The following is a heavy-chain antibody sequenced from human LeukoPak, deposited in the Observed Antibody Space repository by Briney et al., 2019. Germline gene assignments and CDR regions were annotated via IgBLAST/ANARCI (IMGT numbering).Heavy chain of an antibody. CDR3: ARGNYDFWSGTTNWFDP. J-gene: IGHJ5*02. CDR2: IYTSGST. Sequence: SETLSLTCTVSGGSISSYYWSWIRQPAGKGLEWIGRIYTSGSTYYNPSLKSRVTISVDTSKNQFSLKLSSVTAADTAVYYCARGNYDFWSGTTNWFDPWGQETLVTVSS. CDR1: GGSISSYY. V-gene: IGHV4-4*07. D-gene: IGHD3-3*01.